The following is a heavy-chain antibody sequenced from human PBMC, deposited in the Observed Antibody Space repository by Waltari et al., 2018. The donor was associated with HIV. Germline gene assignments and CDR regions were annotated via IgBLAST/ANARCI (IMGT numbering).Heavy chain of an antibody. Sequence: QVKLQESGPGLVKPSETLSLTCTVSGYSITRGSSWGWTRKPPGKGLEWIGSRYHSGSTHYNPSLKSRVTISIDTSKNQFSLKLSSVTAADSAVYYCARTSPPAMAGAFDYWGQGTLVTVSS. J-gene: IGHJ4*02. CDR1: GYSITRGSS. V-gene: IGHV4-38-2*02. CDR2: RYHSGST. D-gene: IGHD6-19*01. CDR3: ARTSPPAMAGAFDY.